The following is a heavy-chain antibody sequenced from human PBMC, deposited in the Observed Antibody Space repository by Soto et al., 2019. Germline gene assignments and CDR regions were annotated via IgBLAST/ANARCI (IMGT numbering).Heavy chain of an antibody. CDR3: AKDSTAMAKYYFDY. CDR2: ISYDGSNK. V-gene: IGHV3-30*18. Sequence: SLRLSCAASGFTFSSYGMHWVRQAPGKGLEWVAVISYDGSNKYYADSVKGRFTISRDNSKNTLYLQMNSLRAEDTAVYYCAKDSTAMAKYYFDYWGQGTLVTVSS. J-gene: IGHJ4*02. D-gene: IGHD5-18*01. CDR1: GFTFSSYG.